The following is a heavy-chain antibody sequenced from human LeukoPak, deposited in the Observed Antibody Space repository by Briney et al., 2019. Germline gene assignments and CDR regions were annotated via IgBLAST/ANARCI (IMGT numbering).Heavy chain of an antibody. J-gene: IGHJ4*02. CDR1: GITLSNYG. V-gene: IGHV3-23*01. D-gene: IGHD3-22*01. CDR2: ISDSGAST. CDR3: AKRGVVIRVILVGFHKEAYYFDS. Sequence: GGSLRLSCAVSGITLSNYGMSWVRQAPGKGLEWVAGISDSGASTKYADSVKGRFTISRDNPRNTLHLQMNSMRAEDTAVYFCAKRGVVIRVILVGFHKEAYYFDSWGQGALVTVSS.